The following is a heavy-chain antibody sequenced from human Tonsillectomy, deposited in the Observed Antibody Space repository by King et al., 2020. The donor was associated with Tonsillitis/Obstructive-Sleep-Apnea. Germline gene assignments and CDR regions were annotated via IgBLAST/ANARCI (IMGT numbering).Heavy chain of an antibody. V-gene: IGHV4-59*01. Sequence: QVQLQESGPGLVKPSETLSLTCTVSGGSISPYYWTWIRQTPGKGLEWIGYISYSGSTNYNPSLKSRLTLSIDTSKNQFSLKLSSVTAADTAVYYCASSSSGWWDAFDFWGQGTMVTVSS. CDR2: ISYSGST. J-gene: IGHJ3*01. D-gene: IGHD6-19*01. CDR3: ASSSSGWWDAFDF. CDR1: GGSISPYY.